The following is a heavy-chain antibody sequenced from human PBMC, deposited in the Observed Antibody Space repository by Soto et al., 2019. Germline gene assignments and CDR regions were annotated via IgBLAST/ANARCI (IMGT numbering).Heavy chain of an antibody. D-gene: IGHD6-13*01. V-gene: IGHV3-23*01. CDR1: GFSFSSYA. J-gene: IGHJ4*02. CDR3: ARGLAAGGTGGLTYYFDF. CDR2: ITVRGHTT. Sequence: DVQLLESGGDLVQPGGSLRLSCGASGFSFSSYAMAWVRQVPGKGLEWLSVITVRGHTTYYADPVRGRFTISRDDSRDTLYLQLNSLRGEDTAVYFCARGLAAGGTGGLTYYFDFWGQGTLVTVSP.